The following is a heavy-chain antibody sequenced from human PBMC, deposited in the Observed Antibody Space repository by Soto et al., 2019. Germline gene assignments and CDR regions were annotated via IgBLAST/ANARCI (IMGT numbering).Heavy chain of an antibody. V-gene: IGHV7-4-1*01. CDR3: ARDSSSYPYYYYYMDV. J-gene: IGHJ6*03. CDR1: GYTFTIYA. Sequence: GASVKVSCKASGYTFTIYAMNWVRQAPGQGLEWMGRINTNTGNPTYAQGFTGRFVFSLDASVSTAYLQICSLKAEDTAVYYCARDSSSYPYYYYYMDVWGKGTTVTVSS. D-gene: IGHD6-6*01. CDR2: INTNTGNP.